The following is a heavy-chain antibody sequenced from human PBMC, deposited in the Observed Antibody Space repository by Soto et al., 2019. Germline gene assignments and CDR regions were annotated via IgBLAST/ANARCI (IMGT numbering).Heavy chain of an antibody. CDR1: GYTFTSYG. CDR3: ARDSPPADY. Sequence: QVQLVQSGAEVKKPGASVKVSCKASGYTFTSYGISWVRQAPGQGLEWMGWISAYNGNTNYAQKLQGRVPMTTDTSTRTACLAPRSLRSADTAVYYCARDSPPADYWGQGTLVTASS. J-gene: IGHJ4*02. CDR2: ISAYNGNT. V-gene: IGHV1-18*01.